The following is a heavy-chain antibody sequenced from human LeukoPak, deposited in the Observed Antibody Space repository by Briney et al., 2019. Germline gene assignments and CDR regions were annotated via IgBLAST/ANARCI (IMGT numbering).Heavy chain of an antibody. CDR2: INPNSGDT. CDR1: GYTFTGYY. V-gene: IGHV1-2*02. CDR3: ARVRPRIDGSGTSYLRLYYFDY. D-gene: IGHD3-10*01. Sequence: AAEEVSCKASGYTFTGYYMYWVRQAPGHGLEGMGWINPNSGDTKYAQRFQGRVTLTRDTSIGTAYMDLSRMTSDDTAVYYCARVRPRIDGSGTSYLRLYYFDYWGQGTLVTVSS. J-gene: IGHJ4*02.